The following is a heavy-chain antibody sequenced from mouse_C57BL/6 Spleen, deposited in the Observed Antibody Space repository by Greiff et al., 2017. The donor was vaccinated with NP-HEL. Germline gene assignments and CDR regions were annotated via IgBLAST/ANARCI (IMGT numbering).Heavy chain of an antibody. Sequence: EVKLMESGGGLVQPGGSLSLSCAASGFTFTDYYMSWVRQPPGKALEWLGFIRNKANGYTTEYSASVKGRFTISRDNSQSILYLQMNALRAEDSATYYCARYYYGGAMDYWGQGTSVTVSS. J-gene: IGHJ4*01. V-gene: IGHV7-3*01. CDR3: ARYYYGGAMDY. D-gene: IGHD1-1*01. CDR2: IRNKANGYTT. CDR1: GFTFTDYY.